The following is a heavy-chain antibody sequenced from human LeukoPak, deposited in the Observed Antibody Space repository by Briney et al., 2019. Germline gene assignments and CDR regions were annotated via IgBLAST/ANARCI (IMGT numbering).Heavy chain of an antibody. CDR1: GYTFTGYY. CDR2: INPNSGGT. J-gene: IGHJ4*02. CDR3: AREHRLVGGGLDY. D-gene: IGHD1-26*01. V-gene: IGHV1-2*02. Sequence: ASVKVSCKASGYTFTGYYMHWVRQAPGQGLEWIGWINPNSGGTNYAQKFQGRVTMTRDTSISTAYMELSRLRSDDTAVYYCAREHRLVGGGLDYWGQGTLVTVSS.